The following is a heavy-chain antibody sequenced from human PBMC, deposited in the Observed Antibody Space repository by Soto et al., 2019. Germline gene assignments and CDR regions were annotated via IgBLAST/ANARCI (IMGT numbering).Heavy chain of an antibody. Sequence: RGSLRLSCAASGFTFSSYSMSWVRQAPGKGLEWVSAISSSSSYTYYADSVKGRFTTSRDNSKNSLYLQMNSLRAEDPAVYYYAGSSMDYQLHLQINCFDPWGQGTLVTVSS. CDR1: GFTFSSYS. CDR2: ISSSSSYT. D-gene: IGHD2-2*01. V-gene: IGHV3-21*01. J-gene: IGHJ5*02. CDR3: AGSSMDYQLHLQINCFDP.